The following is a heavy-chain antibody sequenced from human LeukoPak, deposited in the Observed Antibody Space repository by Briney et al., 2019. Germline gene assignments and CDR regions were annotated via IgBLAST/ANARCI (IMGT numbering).Heavy chain of an antibody. Sequence: PGRSLRLSCAASGFTFSSYAMSWVRQAPGRGLEWVSAISGSGGSTYYADSVKGRFTISRDNSKNTLYLQMNSLRVEDTAVYYCATGLIGGYVSSYFDYWGQGTLVTVSS. CDR1: GFTFSSYA. J-gene: IGHJ4*02. V-gene: IGHV3-23*01. D-gene: IGHD5-12*01. CDR3: ATGLIGGYVSSYFDY. CDR2: ISGSGGST.